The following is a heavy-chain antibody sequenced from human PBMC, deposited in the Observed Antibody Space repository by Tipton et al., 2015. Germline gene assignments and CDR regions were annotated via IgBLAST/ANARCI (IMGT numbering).Heavy chain of an antibody. J-gene: IGHJ4*02. CDR1: GYTFTSYG. Sequence: QLVQSGAEVKKPGASVKVSCKASGYTFTSYGISWVRQAPGQGLEWMGWINGYNAKTNYKQKFQGRVTMTTDTSTSTVYMELRSLRSDDTAVYYCARARGRHGGLFDSWGQGILVTVSS. D-gene: IGHD4-23*01. CDR3: ARARGRHGGLFDS. V-gene: IGHV1-18*04. CDR2: INGYNAKT.